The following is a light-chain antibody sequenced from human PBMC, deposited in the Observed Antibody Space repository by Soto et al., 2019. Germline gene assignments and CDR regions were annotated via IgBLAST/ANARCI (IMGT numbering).Light chain of an antibody. Sequence: QSVLTQPPSASGSPGQSVAISCTGTSSDVGGYNYVSWYQQHPGKAPKLMIYEVNKRPSGVPDRFSGSKSGNTASLTVSGFQAEDEADYYCSSYAGSSNVFGTGTKLIVL. CDR1: SSDVGGYNY. CDR2: EVN. J-gene: IGLJ1*01. CDR3: SSYAGSSNV. V-gene: IGLV2-8*01.